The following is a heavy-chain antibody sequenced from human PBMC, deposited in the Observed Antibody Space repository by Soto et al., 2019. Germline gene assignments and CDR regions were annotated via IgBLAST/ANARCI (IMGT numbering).Heavy chain of an antibody. CDR1: GGSISSSSYY. D-gene: IGHD3-10*01. CDR3: ARPFGSAGVDY. J-gene: IGHJ4*02. Sequence: SETLSLTCTVSGGSISSSSYYWGWIRQPPGKGLEWIGSIYYSGSTYYNPSLKSRVTISVDTSKNQFSLKLSSVTAADTAVYYCARPFGSAGVDYWGQGTLVTVSS. V-gene: IGHV4-39*01. CDR2: IYYSGST.